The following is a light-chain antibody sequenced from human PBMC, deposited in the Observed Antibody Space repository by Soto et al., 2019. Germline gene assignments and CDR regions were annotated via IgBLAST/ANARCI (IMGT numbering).Light chain of an antibody. Sequence: QSVLTQPPSVSGAPGQRVTLSCTGNSSNLGAGYDVHWYQQLPGAAPKLVIFGNRNRPSGVPERFSGSKSGTSASLAITGLQAEDEADYYCCSYAGSNNYYLFGPGTKLTVL. CDR2: GNR. CDR1: SSNLGAGYD. CDR3: CSYAGSNNYYL. V-gene: IGLV1-40*01. J-gene: IGLJ1*01.